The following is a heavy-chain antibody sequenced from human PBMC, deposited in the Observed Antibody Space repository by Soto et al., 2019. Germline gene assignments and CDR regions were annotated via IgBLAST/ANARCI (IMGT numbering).Heavy chain of an antibody. CDR2: ISYDGKSS. V-gene: IGHV3-30*14. CDR3: ARNLRLASSFGFNAFSDDAFDV. J-gene: IGHJ3*01. D-gene: IGHD3-16*01. CDR1: GFPFGSRA. Sequence: QLVESGGGVVRPGTSLRLSCTASGFPFGSRAMHWVRQAPGKGLEWVAIISYDGKSSYYSAPVKGRFFISRDNSQNTLYLQMNSLTTEDTSLYYCARNLRLASSFGFNAFSDDAFDVWGRGTMVTVSS.